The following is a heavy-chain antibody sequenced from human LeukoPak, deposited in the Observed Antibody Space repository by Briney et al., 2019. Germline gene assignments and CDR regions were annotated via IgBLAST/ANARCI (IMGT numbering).Heavy chain of an antibody. CDR2: IKQDGSEK. Sequence: GGSLRLSCAVSGFTFSSYWMSWVRQAPGKGLEWVANIKQDGSEKQYVDSVKGRFAISRDNAENSLYLQMNSLKAEDTAVYYCGRFTRSGDSVYWGQGTLVTVSS. V-gene: IGHV3-7*04. D-gene: IGHD7-27*01. CDR1: GFTFSSYW. CDR3: GRFTRSGDSVY. J-gene: IGHJ4*02.